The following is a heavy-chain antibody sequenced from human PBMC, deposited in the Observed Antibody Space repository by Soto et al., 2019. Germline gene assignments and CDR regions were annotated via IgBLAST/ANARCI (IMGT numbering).Heavy chain of an antibody. J-gene: IGHJ4*02. CDR3: ARDQGSHPGD. V-gene: IGHV4-4*02. D-gene: IGHD6-13*01. Sequence: QVQLQESGPGLVRPSGTVSLTCAVSGGSISNGDWWSWVRQTPGKGLEWIGEIHHSGSTNYNPSLKSRVTMSVVPSKNLFSLTLNSVTAADTAFYYCARDQGSHPGDWGQGTLVSVSS. CDR2: IHHSGST. CDR1: GGSISNGDW.